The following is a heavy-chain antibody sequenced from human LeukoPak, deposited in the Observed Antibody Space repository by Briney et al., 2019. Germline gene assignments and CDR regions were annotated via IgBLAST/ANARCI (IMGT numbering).Heavy chain of an antibody. CDR2: ISWNSGSI. Sequence: GGSLRLSCAASGFTFDDYAMHWVRQAPGKGLEWVSGISWNSGSIGYADSVKGRFTISRDNAKNSLYLQMNSLRAEDTALYYCAKDKAMVRGVIIGSWGQGTTVTVSS. D-gene: IGHD3-10*01. J-gene: IGHJ6*02. CDR1: GFTFDDYA. V-gene: IGHV3-9*01. CDR3: AKDKAMVRGVIIGS.